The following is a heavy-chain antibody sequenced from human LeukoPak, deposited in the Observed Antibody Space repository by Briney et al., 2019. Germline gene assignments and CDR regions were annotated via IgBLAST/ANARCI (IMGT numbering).Heavy chain of an antibody. CDR2: IYPGDSDT. D-gene: IGHD2-15*01. CDR3: ARELYCSGGSCYHFDY. CDR1: GYSFSSYW. Sequence: GESLKISCKGSGYSFSSYWIGWVRQMPGKGLEWMGIIYPGDSDTRYSPSIQGQVTISADESINTAYLQWSSLKASDTAMYYCARELYCSGGSCYHFDYWGQGTLVTVSS. V-gene: IGHV5-51*01. J-gene: IGHJ4*02.